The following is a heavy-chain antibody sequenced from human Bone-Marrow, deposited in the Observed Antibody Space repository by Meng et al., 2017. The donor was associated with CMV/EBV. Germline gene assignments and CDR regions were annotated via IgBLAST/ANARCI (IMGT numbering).Heavy chain of an antibody. CDR3: ASELAKGY. D-gene: IGHD1-1*01. J-gene: IGHJ4*02. CDR2: IKSDGSSA. CDR1: GYTFSSYS. Sequence: GESLKISCAASGYTFSSYSMNWVRQAPGKGLEWVSRIKSDGSSAHYADSVKGRFTISRDNAKNTLDLQMNSLRVEDTAVYYCASELAKGYWGRGTLVTVSS. V-gene: IGHV3-74*01.